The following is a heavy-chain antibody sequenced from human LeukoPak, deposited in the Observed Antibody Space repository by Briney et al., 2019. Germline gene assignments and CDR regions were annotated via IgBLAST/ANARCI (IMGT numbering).Heavy chain of an antibody. V-gene: IGHV3-7*01. Sequence: GGSLRLSCAASGFTFSSYWMSWVRQAPGKGLEWVANIKQDGSEKYYVDSVKGRFTISRDNAKNSLYLQMNSLRAEDTAVYYCAREDIQLWLTSIPLGPDLWGQGTLVTVSS. CDR2: IKQDGSEK. J-gene: IGHJ4*02. CDR1: GFTFSSYW. CDR3: AREDIQLWLTSIPLGPDL. D-gene: IGHD5-18*01.